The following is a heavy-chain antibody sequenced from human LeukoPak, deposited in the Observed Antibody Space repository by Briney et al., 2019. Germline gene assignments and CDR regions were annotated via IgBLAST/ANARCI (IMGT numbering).Heavy chain of an antibody. CDR1: GHTFTGYY. CDR3: ARVRGATIFTSMAYFDY. CDR2: INPNSGGT. Sequence: ASVKVSCKASGHTFTGYYMHWVRQAPGQGLEWMGRINPNSGGTNYAQKFQGRVTMTRDTSISTAYMELRRLRSDDTAVYYCARVRGATIFTSMAYFDYWGQGTLVTVSS. V-gene: IGHV1-2*06. D-gene: IGHD3-3*01. J-gene: IGHJ4*02.